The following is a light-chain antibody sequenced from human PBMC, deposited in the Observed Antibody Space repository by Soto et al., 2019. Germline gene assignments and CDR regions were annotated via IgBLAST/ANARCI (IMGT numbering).Light chain of an antibody. CDR1: NSDVGGYNF. CDR3: SSFTGSNYV. J-gene: IGLJ1*01. V-gene: IGLV2-14*03. CDR2: DVS. Sequence: DLTKAASVTGLPGQSSTISCTRTNSDVGGYNFVSWYQQYPGKAPKLMICDVSNRPSGVSNRFSGSKSGNTASLTISGLQAEDEADYYCSSFTGSNYVFGTGTKVTVL.